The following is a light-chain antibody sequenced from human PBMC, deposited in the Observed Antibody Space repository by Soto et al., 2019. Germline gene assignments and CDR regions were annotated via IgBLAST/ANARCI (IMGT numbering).Light chain of an antibody. CDR3: QQRSNWPPT. J-gene: IGKJ1*01. CDR2: GAS. V-gene: IGKV3-11*01. Sequence: EIVMMQSPATLSVSPGERATLSCRASQSVSSYLAWYRQKPGQAPRLLIYGASNRATGIPARFSGSGSGTDFTLTISSLEPEDFAVYYCQQRSNWPPTFGQGTKVDIK. CDR1: QSVSSY.